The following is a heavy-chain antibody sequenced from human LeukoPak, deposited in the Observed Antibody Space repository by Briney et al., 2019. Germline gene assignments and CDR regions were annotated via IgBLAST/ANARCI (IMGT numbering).Heavy chain of an antibody. D-gene: IGHD6-19*01. V-gene: IGHV3-21*01. CDR2: ISSSSSYI. Sequence: GGSLRLSCAASGFTFSSYSMNWVRQAPGKGLEWVSSISSSSSYIYYADSVKGRCTISRDNAKNSLYLQMNSLRAEDTAVYYCARGPQWLTIWFWGQGTLVTVSS. CDR1: GFTFSSYS. J-gene: IGHJ4*02. CDR3: ARGPQWLTIWF.